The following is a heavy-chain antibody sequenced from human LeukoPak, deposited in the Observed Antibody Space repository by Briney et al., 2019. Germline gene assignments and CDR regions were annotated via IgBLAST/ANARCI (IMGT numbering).Heavy chain of an antibody. D-gene: IGHD3-22*01. CDR1: EFTFSNYA. J-gene: IGHJ6*03. V-gene: IGHV3-23*01. Sequence: LSGGSLRLSCAASEFTFSNYAMTWVRQAPGKGLEWVSAISGSGGNTFYADSVKGRFTISRDNSKNTLYLQMNSLRAEDTAVYYCAKSSTPHYDSSGYYYAHYYYYMDVWGKGTTVTISS. CDR3: AKSSTPHYDSSGYYYAHYYYYMDV. CDR2: ISGSGGNT.